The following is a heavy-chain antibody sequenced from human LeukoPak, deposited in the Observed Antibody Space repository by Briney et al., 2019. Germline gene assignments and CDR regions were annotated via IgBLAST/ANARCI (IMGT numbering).Heavy chain of an antibody. V-gene: IGHV4-30-4*01. J-gene: IGHJ4*02. Sequence: MTSETLSLTCTVSGGSISCGDYYWSWIRQPPGKGLKWIGYIFYSGNAYYNPSLKSRVPISVDTSKNRFSLKLSSVTAADTAVYYCARDPENSSSLPFDYWGQGTLVTVSS. D-gene: IGHD6-6*01. CDR3: ARDPENSSSLPFDY. CDR1: GGSISCGDYY. CDR2: IFYSGNA.